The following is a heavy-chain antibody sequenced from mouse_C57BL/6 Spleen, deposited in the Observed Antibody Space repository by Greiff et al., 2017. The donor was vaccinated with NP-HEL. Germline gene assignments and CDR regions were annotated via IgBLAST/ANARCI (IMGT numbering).Heavy chain of an antibody. Sequence: QVQLQQSGPELVKPGASVKISCKASGYAFSSSWMNWVKQRPGKGLEWIGRIYPGDGDTNYNGKFKGKATLTADKSSSTAYMQLSSLTSEDSEVYFCARCLITTVVATGAKDYWGQGTSVTVSS. CDR3: ARCLITTVVATGAKDY. V-gene: IGHV1-82*01. CDR2: IYPGDGDT. CDR1: GYAFSSSW. J-gene: IGHJ4*01. D-gene: IGHD1-1*01.